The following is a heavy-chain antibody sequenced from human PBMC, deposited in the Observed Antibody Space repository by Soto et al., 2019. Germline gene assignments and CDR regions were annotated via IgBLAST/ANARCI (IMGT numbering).Heavy chain of an antibody. CDR2: IYYTGGT. CDR3: ARLEEQFIWYFDS. J-gene: IGHJ4*02. CDR1: GGPISGSS. Sequence: QVQLQESGPGLVKPSETLSLSFSVSGGPISGSSWTWIRQPPGKGLEGIGYIYYTGGTKYNPSLKGRVTRSVDPSRSQFSLHLTSVTAADTGVYYCARLEEQFIWYFDSWGQGTLVTVSS. V-gene: IGHV4-59*01. D-gene: IGHD1-1*01.